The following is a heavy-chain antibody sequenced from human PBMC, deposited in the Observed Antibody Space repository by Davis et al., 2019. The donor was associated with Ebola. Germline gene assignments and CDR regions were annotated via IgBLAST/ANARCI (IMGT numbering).Heavy chain of an antibody. V-gene: IGHV3-23*01. CDR2: ISDSGSST. D-gene: IGHD6-6*01. CDR1: GFTFSNYG. J-gene: IGHJ5*02. Sequence: PGGSLRLSCAGSGFTFSNYGMNWVRQAPGKGLEWVSGISDSGSSTHYADSVKGRFTISRDNSKNTLFLQMNSLRAEDTAVYYCAKGGGTSSSDFRRTWGQGTLVTVSS. CDR3: AKGGGTSSSDFRRT.